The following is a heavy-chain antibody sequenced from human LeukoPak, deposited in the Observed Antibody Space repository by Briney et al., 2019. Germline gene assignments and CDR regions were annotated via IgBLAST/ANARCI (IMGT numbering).Heavy chain of an antibody. J-gene: IGHJ6*03. V-gene: IGHV4-34*01. CDR3: ARRVKVNFVGLFGEDNNYYYMDV. Sequence: PGGSLRLSCAASGFTFSSYEMNWVRQPPGKGLEWIGEINHSGSTNYNPSLKSRVTISVDTSKNQFSLKLSSVTAADTAVYYCARRVKVNFVGLFGEDNNYYYMDVWGKGTTVTVS. CDR2: INHSGST. CDR1: GFTFSSYE. D-gene: IGHD3-10*02.